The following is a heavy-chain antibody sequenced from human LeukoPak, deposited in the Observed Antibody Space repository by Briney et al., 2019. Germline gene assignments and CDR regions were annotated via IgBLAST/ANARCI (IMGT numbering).Heavy chain of an antibody. V-gene: IGHV1-18*01. CDR3: ARDESRGPYYFDN. J-gene: IGHJ4*02. CDR1: GYTFSSYG. CDR2: ISAYNGNT. Sequence: ASVKVSCKASGYTFSSYGISWVRQVPGQGLEWMGWISAYNGNTKHAQNLQGRVTLTTDTSTSTAYMELRSLRSDDTAVYYCARDESRGPYYFDNWGQGTLVTVSS.